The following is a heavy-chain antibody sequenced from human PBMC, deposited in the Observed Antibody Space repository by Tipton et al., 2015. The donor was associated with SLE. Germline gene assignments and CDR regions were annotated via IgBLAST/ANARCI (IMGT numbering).Heavy chain of an antibody. CDR3: ARAPAMVVTPGWFDP. CDR1: GYSFNTYW. D-gene: IGHD4-23*01. Sequence: QSGAEVKKPGESLKISCKASGYSFNTYWIAWVRQMPGKGLEWMGIIYPGDSDTRYSPSFQGQVTISADKSISTAYLQWSSLKASDTAMYYCARAPAMVVTPGWFDPWGQGTLVTVSS. V-gene: IGHV5-51*03. J-gene: IGHJ5*02. CDR2: IYPGDSDT.